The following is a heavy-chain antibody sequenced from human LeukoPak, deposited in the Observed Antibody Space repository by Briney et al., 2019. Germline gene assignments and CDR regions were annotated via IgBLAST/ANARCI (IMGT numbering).Heavy chain of an antibody. CDR2: INHSGST. D-gene: IGHD6-19*01. CDR3: ARRPSSGWYFQH. CDR1: GFTFSSYS. Sequence: GSLRLSCEVSGFTFSSYSMTWVRQAPGKGLEWIGEINHSGSTNYNPSLKSRVTISVDTSKNQFSLKLSSVTAADTAVYYCARRPSSGWYFQHWGQGTLVTVSS. V-gene: IGHV4-34*01. J-gene: IGHJ1*01.